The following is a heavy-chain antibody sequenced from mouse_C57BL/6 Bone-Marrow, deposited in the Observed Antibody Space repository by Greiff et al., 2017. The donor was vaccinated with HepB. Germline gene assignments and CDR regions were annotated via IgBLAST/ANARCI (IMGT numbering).Heavy chain of an antibody. V-gene: IGHV14-4*01. CDR1: GFNIKDDY. Sequence: EVQLVESGAELVRPGASVKLSCTASGFNIKDDYMHWVKQRPEQGLEWIGWIDPENGDTEYASKFQGKATITADTSSNSAYLQLSSLTSEDTAVYYCTFSWDYFDYWGQGTTLTVSS. D-gene: IGHD4-1*01. J-gene: IGHJ2*01. CDR2: IDPENGDT. CDR3: TFSWDYFDY.